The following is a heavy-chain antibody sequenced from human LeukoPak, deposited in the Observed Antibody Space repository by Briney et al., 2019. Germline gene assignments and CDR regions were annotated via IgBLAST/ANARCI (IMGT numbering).Heavy chain of an antibody. D-gene: IGHD3-22*01. V-gene: IGHV3-33*06. CDR1: GFTFSSYG. CDR3: AKDLYYDSSGPFDY. CDR2: IWYDGSNK. J-gene: IGHJ4*02. Sequence: GRSLRLSCAASGFTFSSYGMHWVRQAPGKGLEWVAVIWYDGSNKYYADSVKGRFTISRDNSKNTLYLQMNSLRAEDMAVYYCAKDLYYDSSGPFDYWGQGTLVTVSS.